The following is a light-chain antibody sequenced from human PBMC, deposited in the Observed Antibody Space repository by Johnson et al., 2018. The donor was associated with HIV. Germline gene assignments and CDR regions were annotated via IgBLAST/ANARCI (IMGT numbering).Light chain of an antibody. V-gene: IGLV1-51*02. CDR2: EDD. J-gene: IGLJ1*01. CDR3: GTWDGSLSAGAV. CDR1: SSNIGKNH. Sequence: QSVLTQPPSVSAAPGQKVTISCSGSSSNIGKNHVSWYQQFPGTAPKLLVYEDDKRPSDIPDRFSGSKSGTSATLGITGLQPGDEADYYCGTWDGSLSAGAVFGTGTKVTAL.